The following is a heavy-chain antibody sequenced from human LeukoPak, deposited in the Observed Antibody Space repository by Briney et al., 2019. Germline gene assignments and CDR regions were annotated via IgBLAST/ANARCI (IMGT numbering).Heavy chain of an antibody. CDR3: ARRDTAMASCDY. CDR2: IYYSGST. CDR1: GGSISSSSYY. V-gene: IGHV4-39*01. D-gene: IGHD5-18*01. Sequence: SETLSLTCTVSGGSISSSSYYWGWIRQPPGKGLEWIGSIYYSGSTYYNPSLKSRVTISVDTSKNQFSLKLSSVTAADTAVYYCARRDTAMASCDYWGQGTLVTVSS. J-gene: IGHJ4*02.